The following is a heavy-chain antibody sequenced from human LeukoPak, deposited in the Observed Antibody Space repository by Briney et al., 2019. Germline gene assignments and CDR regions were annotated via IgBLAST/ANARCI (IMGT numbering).Heavy chain of an antibody. J-gene: IGHJ4*02. D-gene: IGHD3-10*01. Sequence: GGSLRLSCAASGFTFDDYAMHWVRQAPGKGLEWVSGISWNSGSIGYADSVKGRFTISRDNAKNSLYLQMNSLRAEDMALYYCAKAMVRGVTSPYFDYWGQGTLVTVSS. CDR2: ISWNSGSI. V-gene: IGHV3-9*03. CDR3: AKAMVRGVTSPYFDY. CDR1: GFTFDDYA.